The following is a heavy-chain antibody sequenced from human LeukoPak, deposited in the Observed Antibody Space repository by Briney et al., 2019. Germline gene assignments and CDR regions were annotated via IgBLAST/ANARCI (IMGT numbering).Heavy chain of an antibody. CDR3: ASGSRIRYFAWPHTTGDY. J-gene: IGHJ4*02. D-gene: IGHD3-9*01. Sequence: GASVKVSCKASGGTFSNYAISWVRQAPGQGLEWMGRIIPHLAIADYAQKFQGRVTITADKSTSTAYMEVSSLRSEDRAVYYCASGSRIRYFAWPHTTGDYWGQGTLVTVSS. CDR1: GGTFSNYA. CDR2: IIPHLAIA. V-gene: IGHV1-69*04.